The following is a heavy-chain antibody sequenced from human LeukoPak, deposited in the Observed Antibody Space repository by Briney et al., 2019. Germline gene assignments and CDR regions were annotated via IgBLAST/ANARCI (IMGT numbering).Heavy chain of an antibody. J-gene: IGHJ4*02. V-gene: IGHV1-8*01. Sequence: GASVKVPCKASGYTFTSYDINWVRQATGQGLEWMGWMNPNSGNTDYAQKFQGRVTITRNTSISTAYMELSSLRSEDTAVYSCARSPITFGGVKTPDYWGQGTLVTVSS. CDR3: ARSPITFGGVKTPDY. D-gene: IGHD3-16*01. CDR2: MNPNSGNT. CDR1: GYTFTSYD.